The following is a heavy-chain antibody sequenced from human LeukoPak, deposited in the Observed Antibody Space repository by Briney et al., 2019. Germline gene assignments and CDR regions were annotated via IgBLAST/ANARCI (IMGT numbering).Heavy chain of an antibody. J-gene: IGHJ4*02. CDR1: GYTFTSYD. CDR3: ARGTRITIFGVVPLYYFDY. Sequence: ASVKVSCKASGYTFTSYDINWVRQATGQGLGWMGWMNPNSGNTGYAQKFQGRVTMTRNTSISTAYMELSSLRSEDTAVYYCARGTRITIFGVVPLYYFDYWGQGTLVTVSS. D-gene: IGHD3-3*01. CDR2: MNPNSGNT. V-gene: IGHV1-8*01.